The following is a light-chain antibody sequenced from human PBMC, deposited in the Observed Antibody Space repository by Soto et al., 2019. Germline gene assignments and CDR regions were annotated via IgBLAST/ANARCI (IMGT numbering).Light chain of an antibody. CDR2: DVT. CDR3: SSYTTSSSYV. J-gene: IGLJ1*01. V-gene: IGLV2-14*01. CDR1: SSDVGGYIY. Sequence: QSARTQPAWVSGSPGQSITISCTGTSSDVGGYIYVSWYQQHPGKAPKLMIYDVTSRPSGVSYRFSGSKSGNTASLTISGLQAEDEADYYCSSYTTSSSYVFGTGTKATVL.